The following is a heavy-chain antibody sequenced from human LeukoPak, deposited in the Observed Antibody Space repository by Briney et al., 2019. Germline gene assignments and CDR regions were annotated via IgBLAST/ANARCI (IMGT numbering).Heavy chain of an antibody. Sequence: SETLSLTCTVSGGSISSGDYYWSWIRQPPGQGLEWIGYIYYSGSTYYNPSLKSRVTISVDTSKNQFSLKLSSVTPADTAVYFCGRLRGSTIFGVVILDYYMDVWGKGTTVTGSS. J-gene: IGHJ6*03. CDR3: GRLRGSTIFGVVILDYYMDV. CDR2: IYYSGST. V-gene: IGHV4-30-4*08. CDR1: GGSISSGDYY. D-gene: IGHD3-3*01.